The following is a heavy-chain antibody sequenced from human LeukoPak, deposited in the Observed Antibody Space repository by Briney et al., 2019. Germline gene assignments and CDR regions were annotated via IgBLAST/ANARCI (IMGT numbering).Heavy chain of an antibody. J-gene: IGHJ4*02. V-gene: IGHV3-23*01. D-gene: IGHD3-10*01. CDR1: GFTFSTYG. CDR2: ISGSGGST. CDR3: ARAPFLGFDYFDY. Sequence: PGGSLRLSCAASGFTFSTYGMSWVRQAPGKGLEWVSAISGSGGSTYYADSVKGRFTISRDNSKNTLRLQMNSLRAEDTAVYYCARAPFLGFDYFDYWGQGTPVTVSS.